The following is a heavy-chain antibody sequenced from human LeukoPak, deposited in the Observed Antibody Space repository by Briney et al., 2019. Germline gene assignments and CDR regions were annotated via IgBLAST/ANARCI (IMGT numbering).Heavy chain of an antibody. Sequence: SETLSLTCTVSGDSINAYYWGWIRQPPGKGLEWIGYIYFSGTTKYNPSLESRVTISVDTSKNQFSLKLSSVTAADTAVYYCARGPITMVRGVMKYNWFDPWGQGTLVTVSS. CDR1: GDSINAYY. CDR2: IYFSGTT. J-gene: IGHJ5*02. D-gene: IGHD3-10*01. V-gene: IGHV4-59*08. CDR3: ARGPITMVRGVMKYNWFDP.